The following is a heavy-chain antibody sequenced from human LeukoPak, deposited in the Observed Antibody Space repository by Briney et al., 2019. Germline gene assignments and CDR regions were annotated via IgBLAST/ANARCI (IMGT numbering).Heavy chain of an antibody. D-gene: IGHD3-3*01. CDR2: ISWNSGSI. CDR3: AKDMRGRFWSGYIDFDY. Sequence: PGGSLRLSCAASGFTFDDHAMHWVRQAPGKGLEWVSGISWNSGSIGYADSVKGRFTISRDNAKNSLYLQMNSLRAEDTALYYCAKDMRGRFWSGYIDFDYWGQGTLVTVSS. V-gene: IGHV3-9*01. CDR1: GFTFDDHA. J-gene: IGHJ4*02.